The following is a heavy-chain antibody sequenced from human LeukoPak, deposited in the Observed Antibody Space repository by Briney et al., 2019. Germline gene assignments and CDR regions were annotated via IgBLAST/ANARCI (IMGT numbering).Heavy chain of an antibody. Sequence: GGSLRLSCAASGFTFSRYGMHWVRQAPGKGLEWVAFVSYDGSNKYYADSVKGRFTISRDNSKNTLYLQMNSLRAEDTAVYYCAKTEARWYNWNYLVAYYYGMDVWGQGTTVTVSS. CDR3: AKTEARWYNWNYLVAYYYGMDV. D-gene: IGHD1-7*01. V-gene: IGHV3-30*18. CDR1: GFTFSRYG. CDR2: VSYDGSNK. J-gene: IGHJ6*02.